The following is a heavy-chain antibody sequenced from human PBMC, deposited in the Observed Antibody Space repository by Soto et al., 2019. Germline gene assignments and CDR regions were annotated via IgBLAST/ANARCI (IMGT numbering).Heavy chain of an antibody. J-gene: IGHJ6*02. CDR1: GGSISSSSYY. CDR3: ARRSSGWYYYYYGMDV. D-gene: IGHD6-19*01. CDR2: IYYSGST. V-gene: IGHV4-39*01. Sequence: SETLSLTCTVSGGSISSSSYYWGWIRQPPGKGLEWIESIYYSGSTYYNPSLKSRVTISVDTSKNQFSLKLSSVTAADTAVYYCARRSSGWYYYYYGMDVWGQGTTVTVSS.